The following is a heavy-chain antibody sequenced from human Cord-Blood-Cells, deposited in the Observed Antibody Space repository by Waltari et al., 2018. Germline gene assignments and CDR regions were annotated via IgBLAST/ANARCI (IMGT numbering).Heavy chain of an antibody. CDR3: ARARYCSGGSCYNWFDP. J-gene: IGHJ5*02. CDR1: GGSISSYY. CDR2: IYYSGST. D-gene: IGHD2-15*01. V-gene: IGHV4-59*01. Sequence: QVQLQESGPGLVKPSETLSLTCTVSGGSISSYYWSWIRQPPGKGLEWIGYIYYSGSTNYNPSLKSRVTISVDTSKNQFSPKLSSVTAADTAVYYCARARYCSGGSCYNWFDPWGQGTLVTVSS.